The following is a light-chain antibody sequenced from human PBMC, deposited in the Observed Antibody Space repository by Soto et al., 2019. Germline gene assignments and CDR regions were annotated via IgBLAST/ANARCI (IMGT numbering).Light chain of an antibody. CDR3: QQSDSTPYT. CDR1: ETISAD. CDR2: AAS. J-gene: IGKJ2*01. V-gene: IGKV3-15*01. Sequence: ISMTQSPPTLSVSPGGRVTLSCEASETISADLAWYHHRPGQAPRLLIYAASTRAPGVPARFSGSGSGTDFTLTIASLQPEDFSTYYCQQSDSTPYTFGQGTKVEI.